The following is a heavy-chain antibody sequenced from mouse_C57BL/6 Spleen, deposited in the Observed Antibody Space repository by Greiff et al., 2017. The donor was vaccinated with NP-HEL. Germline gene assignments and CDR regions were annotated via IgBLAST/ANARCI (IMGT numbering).Heavy chain of an antibody. J-gene: IGHJ3*01. CDR3: ARSPSVGAWFAY. CDR2: INPNNGGT. Sequence: EVQLQQSGPELVKPGASVKISCKASGYTFTDYYMNWVKQSHGKSLEWIGDINPNNGGTSYNQKFKGKATLTVDKSSSTAYMELRSLTSEDSAVYYCARSPSVGAWFAYWGQGTLVTVSA. CDR1: GYTFTDYY. V-gene: IGHV1-26*01.